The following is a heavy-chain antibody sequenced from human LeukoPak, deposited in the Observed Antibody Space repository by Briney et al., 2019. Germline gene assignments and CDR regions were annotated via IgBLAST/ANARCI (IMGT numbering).Heavy chain of an antibody. J-gene: IGHJ4*02. V-gene: IGHV4-39*07. Sequence: SETLSLTCTVSGGSISSSSYYWGWIRQPPGKGLEWIGSIYYSGSTYYNPSLKSRVTISVDTSKNQFSLKLSSVTAADTAVYYCAGSPLTMYYYDSSGQYYFDYWGQGTLVTVSS. CDR1: GGSISSSSYY. CDR3: AGSPLTMYYYDSSGQYYFDY. CDR2: IYYSGST. D-gene: IGHD3-22*01.